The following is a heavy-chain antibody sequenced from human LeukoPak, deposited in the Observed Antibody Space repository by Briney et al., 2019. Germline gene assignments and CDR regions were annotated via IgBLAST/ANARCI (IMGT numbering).Heavy chain of an antibody. CDR1: GFTFSSYA. D-gene: IGHD6-6*01. Sequence: GGSLRLSCAASGFTFSSYAMHWVRQAPGKGLGWVAVISYDGSNKYYADSVKGRFTISRDNSKNTLYLQMNSLRAEDTAVYYCTKQLVPNYFDYWGQGTLVTVSS. CDR2: ISYDGSNK. CDR3: TKQLVPNYFDY. J-gene: IGHJ4*02. V-gene: IGHV3-30-3*01.